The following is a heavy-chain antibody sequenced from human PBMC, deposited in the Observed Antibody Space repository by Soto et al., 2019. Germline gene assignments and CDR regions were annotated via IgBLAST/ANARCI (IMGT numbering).Heavy chain of an antibody. V-gene: IGHV3-21*04. CDR3: ARDQSQGQMLLPYFDY. Sequence: PGGSRRLSCAASGFNFPCYIMNWVGQAPGKGLEWVASISSGSHFIYYADSVRGRFTISRDNARDSLLLQMNSLRAGDTGVYFCARDQSQGQMLLPYFDYWGQGTLVTVSS. CDR1: GFNFPCYI. J-gene: IGHJ4*02. D-gene: IGHD3-10*02. CDR2: ISSGSHFI.